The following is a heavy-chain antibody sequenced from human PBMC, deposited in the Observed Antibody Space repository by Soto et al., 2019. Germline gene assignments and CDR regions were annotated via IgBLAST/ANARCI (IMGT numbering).Heavy chain of an antibody. CDR3: ARRGSSSLGEYYSMDV. CDR2: INHSGST. CDR1: GGSFSGYY. V-gene: IGHV4-34*01. J-gene: IGHJ6*03. Sequence: SDTLSLTCAVYGGSFSGYYWSWIRQPPGKGLEWIGEINHSGSTNYNPSLKSRVTISVDTSKNQFSLKLSSVTAADTAVYYCARRGSSSLGEYYSMDVWGKGTTVTVSS. D-gene: IGHD6-6*01.